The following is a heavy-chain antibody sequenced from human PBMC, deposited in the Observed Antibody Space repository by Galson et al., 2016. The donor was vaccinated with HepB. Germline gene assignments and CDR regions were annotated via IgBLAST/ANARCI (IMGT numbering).Heavy chain of an antibody. Sequence: SLRLSCAASGLIFSVYNMNWARQAPGKGLEWIAWITSSSDTMYYADSVKGGFTISRDNAKNPLYLEMNSLRDEDTAVYYCARDDYFRLGYWGQGTLVTVSS. CDR1: GLIFSVYN. D-gene: IGHD3-16*01. CDR2: ITSSSDTM. V-gene: IGHV3-48*02. CDR3: ARDDYFRLGY. J-gene: IGHJ4*02.